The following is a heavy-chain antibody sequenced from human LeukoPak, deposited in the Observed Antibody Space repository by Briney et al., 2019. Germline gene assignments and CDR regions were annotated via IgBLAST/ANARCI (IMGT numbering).Heavy chain of an antibody. CDR2: ISSSGSTI. J-gene: IGHJ3*02. D-gene: IGHD3-22*01. CDR3: ARDILDSSGYKDAFDI. V-gene: IGHV3-11*01. CDR1: GFTFSDYY. Sequence: GGSLRLSCAAPGFTFSDYYMSWIRQAPGKGLEWVSYISSSGSTIYYADSVKGLFNISRDNAKNSLYLQMNSLRAEDTAVYYCARDILDSSGYKDAFDIWGQGTMVTVSS.